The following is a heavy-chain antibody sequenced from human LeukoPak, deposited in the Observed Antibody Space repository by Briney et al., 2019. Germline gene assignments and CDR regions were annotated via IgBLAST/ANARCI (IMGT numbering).Heavy chain of an antibody. CDR3: AREGPDSSGPTPHY. CDR1: GFTFSSYA. D-gene: IGHD3-22*01. Sequence: GRSLRLSCAASGFTFSSYAISWVRQAPGQGLEWMGGIIPIFGTANYAQKFQGRVTITADESTGTAYMELSSLRSVDTAVYYCAREGPDSSGPTPHYWGQGTLVTVSS. CDR2: IIPIFGTA. J-gene: IGHJ4*02. V-gene: IGHV1-69*01.